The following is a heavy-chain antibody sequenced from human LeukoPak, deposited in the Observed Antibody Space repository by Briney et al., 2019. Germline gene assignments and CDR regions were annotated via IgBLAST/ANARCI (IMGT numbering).Heavy chain of an antibody. J-gene: IGHJ6*02. Sequence: ASVKVSCKASGYTFNNHYMYWVRQAPGQGLEWMGVINPSGGSTSYAQKFQGRVTMTRDTSTRTVYMEVNSLRSEDTAVYYCAQRYYYYYGMDVWGQGTTVTVSS. CDR2: INPSGGST. CDR1: GYTFNNHY. V-gene: IGHV1-46*02. D-gene: IGHD1-1*01. CDR3: AQRYYYYYGMDV.